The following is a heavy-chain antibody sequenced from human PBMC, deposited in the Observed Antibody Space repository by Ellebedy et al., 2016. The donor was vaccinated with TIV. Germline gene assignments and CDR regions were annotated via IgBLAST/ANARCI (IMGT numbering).Heavy chain of an antibody. Sequence: AASVKVSCKTSGYTFSSYGISWARQAPGQGLEWMGWISVYNDNTKYAQKLQGRVTMTTDTSTRTVYMELRSLGSDDTAVYYCARDGIAAGDVEFDYWGQGTLVSVSS. V-gene: IGHV1-18*01. J-gene: IGHJ4*02. CDR3: ARDGIAAGDVEFDY. CDR2: ISVYNDNT. CDR1: GYTFSSYG. D-gene: IGHD6-13*01.